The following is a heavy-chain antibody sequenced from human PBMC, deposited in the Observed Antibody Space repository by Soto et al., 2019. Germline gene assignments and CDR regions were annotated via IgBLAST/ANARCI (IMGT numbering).Heavy chain of an antibody. CDR3: AKDTAPGFYDANGHLDY. J-gene: IGHJ4*02. CDR1: GISFDDYA. D-gene: IGHD2-8*01. V-gene: IGHV3-9*01. CDR2: INWDSGDI. Sequence: GGSLRLSCVVSGISFDDYAMHWVRQVPGKGLEWVSGINWDSGDIGYADSVKGRFTISRDNAKNSLYLQMNSLKTEDTALYYCAKDTAPGFYDANGHLDYWGQGTPVTSPQ.